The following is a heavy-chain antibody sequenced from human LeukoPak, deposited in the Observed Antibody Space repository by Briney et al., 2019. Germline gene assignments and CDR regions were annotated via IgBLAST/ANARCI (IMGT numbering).Heavy chain of an antibody. D-gene: IGHD6-19*01. CDR2: IGGSRSGSSRSII. CDR1: GFTFSSYS. CDR3: ARRWAVAAVDY. J-gene: IGHJ4*02. V-gene: IGHV3-48*04. Sequence: GGSLRLSCAASGFTFSSYSMNGFRQAPGQGLEWVSYIGGSRSGSSRSIIYYADSVKGRFTISRDNAKNTLYLQMNSLRAEDTAVYYCARRWAVAAVDYWGQGTLVTVSS.